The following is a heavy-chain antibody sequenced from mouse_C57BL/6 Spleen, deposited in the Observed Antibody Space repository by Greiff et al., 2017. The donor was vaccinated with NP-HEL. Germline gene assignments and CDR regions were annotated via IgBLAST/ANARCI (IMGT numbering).Heavy chain of an antibody. D-gene: IGHD3-1*01. CDR1: GYSFTDYN. CDR2: INPNYGTT. CDR3: ATARAGGAVDY. Sequence: VQLKQPGPELVKPGASVKISCKASGYSFTDYNMNWVKQSNGKSLEWIGVINPNYGTTSYNQKFKGKATLTVDQSSRSAYLQLKSLRSEDAAVDYCATARAGGAVDYWGQGTSVTVSS. V-gene: IGHV1-39*01. J-gene: IGHJ4*01.